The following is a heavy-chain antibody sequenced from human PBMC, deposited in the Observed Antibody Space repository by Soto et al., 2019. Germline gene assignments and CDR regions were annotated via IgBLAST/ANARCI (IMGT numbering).Heavy chain of an antibody. D-gene: IGHD2-15*01. V-gene: IGHV1-69*01. J-gene: IGHJ5*02. CDR1: GGTFSSYA. CDR2: IIPIFGTA. Sequence: QVQLVQSGAEVKKPGSSVKVSCKASGGTFSSYAISWVRQSPGQGLEWMGGIIPIFGTANYAQKFQGRVTITADESTSKGYMELSILRSEDTAVYYCARDRGRVLVAAPSRWVDPWGQGTLVTVSS. CDR3: ARDRGRVLVAAPSRWVDP.